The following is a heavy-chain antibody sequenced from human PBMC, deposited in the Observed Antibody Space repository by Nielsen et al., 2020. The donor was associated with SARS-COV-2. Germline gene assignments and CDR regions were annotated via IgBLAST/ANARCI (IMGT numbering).Heavy chain of an antibody. D-gene: IGHD3-22*01. CDR1: GFTFSSYW. CDR3: ARHAPGYYDY. V-gene: IGHV4-59*08. Sequence: ESLKISCAASGFTFSSYWMSWIRQPPGKGLEWIGYVYSSGSTSYNPSLKGRVTISVDTSKNQFSLSLSSVTAADTAVYYCARHAPGYYDYWGQGTLVTVSS. J-gene: IGHJ4*02. CDR2: VYSSGST.